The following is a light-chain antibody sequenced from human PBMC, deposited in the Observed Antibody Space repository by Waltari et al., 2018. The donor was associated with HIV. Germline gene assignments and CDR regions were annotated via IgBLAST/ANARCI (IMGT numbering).Light chain of an antibody. CDR2: GVS. V-gene: IGKV3-20*01. Sequence: PGQRATLSCRASQSVSSGYLAWYQQKPGQPPRLLIYGVSSRATGIPDRFSGSGSGTDFTLTISRLEPEDFAVYYCQQYGSSSWTFGQGTKVDSK. CDR3: QQYGSSSWT. CDR1: QSVSSGY. J-gene: IGKJ1*01.